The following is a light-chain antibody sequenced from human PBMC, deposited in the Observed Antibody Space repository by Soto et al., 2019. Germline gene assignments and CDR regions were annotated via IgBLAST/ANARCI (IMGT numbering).Light chain of an antibody. CDR1: QGISNY. CDR2: AAS. J-gene: IGKJ1*01. V-gene: IGKV1-27*01. CDR3: HKYNSAPSET. Sequence: DIQMTQSPSSLSASVGDRVTITCRASQGISNYLAWYQQKPGKVPKLLIYAASTLQSGVPSRFSGSGSGTDFTLTISSLQPEDVATYYCHKYNSAPSETFGQGTKVEIK.